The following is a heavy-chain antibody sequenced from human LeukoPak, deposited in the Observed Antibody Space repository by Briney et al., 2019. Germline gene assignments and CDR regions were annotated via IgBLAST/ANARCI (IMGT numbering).Heavy chain of an antibody. CDR1: GGSISSDNYY. D-gene: IGHD3-3*01. Sequence: SETLSLTCTVSGGSISSDNYYWNWIRQPAGKGLEWIGRIYPSGSTNYNPSLRSRVTISVDTSRNQFSLKLTSVIAADTAVYYCARRIFGVATVRRFDYWGQGTLVTVSS. CDR2: IYPSGST. J-gene: IGHJ4*02. V-gene: IGHV4-61*02. CDR3: ARRIFGVATVRRFDY.